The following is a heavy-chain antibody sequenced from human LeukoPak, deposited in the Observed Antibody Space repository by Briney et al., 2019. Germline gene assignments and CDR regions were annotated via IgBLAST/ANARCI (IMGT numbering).Heavy chain of an antibody. Sequence: PSETLSLTCTVSGGSISSHYWSWIRQPPGKGLEWIGYIYYSGSTNYNPSLKSRVTISVDTSKNQFSLKLSSVTAADTAVYYCARWFWSGSPYYYYYYMDVWGKGTTVTVSS. J-gene: IGHJ6*03. V-gene: IGHV4-59*11. CDR1: GGSISSHY. CDR2: IYYSGST. D-gene: IGHD3-3*01. CDR3: ARWFWSGSPYYYYYYMDV.